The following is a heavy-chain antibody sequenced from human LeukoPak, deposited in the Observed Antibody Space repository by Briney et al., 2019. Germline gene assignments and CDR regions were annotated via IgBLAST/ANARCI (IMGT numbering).Heavy chain of an antibody. V-gene: IGHV3-13*01. CDR3: ARAMSATVTWGWYFDL. D-gene: IGHD4-17*01. Sequence: GGSLRLSCAASGLSFSSYDMHWVRQATGKGLEWVSAIGTKGDTYYSDSVRGRFTISRENGKNSLYLQMNSLRAGDTAVYYCARAMSATVTWGWYFDLWGRGTLVTVSS. J-gene: IGHJ2*01. CDR2: IGTKGDT. CDR1: GLSFSSYD.